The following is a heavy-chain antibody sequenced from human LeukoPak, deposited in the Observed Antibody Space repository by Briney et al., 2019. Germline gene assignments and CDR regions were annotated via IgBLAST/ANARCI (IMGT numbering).Heavy chain of an antibody. Sequence: AASVKVSCKASGYTFTDYHMHWVRQAPGQGLEWMGCIDLYTGGAHYAQKFQDWLSMTRDTSINTAHMELSSLKSEDTAVYFCARVFSGVYYYGMDVWGQGTTVTVSS. CDR1: GYTFTDYH. CDR2: IDLYTGGA. CDR3: ARVFSGVYYYGMDV. D-gene: IGHD2-8*01. V-gene: IGHV1-2*04. J-gene: IGHJ6*02.